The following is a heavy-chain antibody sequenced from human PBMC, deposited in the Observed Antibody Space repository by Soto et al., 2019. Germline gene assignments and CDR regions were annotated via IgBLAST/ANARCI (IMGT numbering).Heavy chain of an antibody. V-gene: IGHV3-23*01. CDR1: GFTFSSYA. Sequence: PGGSLRLSCAASGFTFSSYAMSWVRQAPGKGLEWVSAISGSGGSTYYADSVKGRFTISRDNSKNTLYLQMNSLRAEDTAVYYCALDPYYDYVWLYWGKGTLATVSS. CDR3: ALDPYYDYVWLY. CDR2: ISGSGGST. D-gene: IGHD3-16*01. J-gene: IGHJ4*02.